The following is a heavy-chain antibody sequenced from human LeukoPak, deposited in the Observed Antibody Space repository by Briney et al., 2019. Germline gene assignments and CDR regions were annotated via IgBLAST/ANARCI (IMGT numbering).Heavy chain of an antibody. CDR2: ISYDGSNK. D-gene: IGHD1-26*01. J-gene: IGHJ4*02. V-gene: IGHV3-30*18. CDR3: AKDQRGSGSYYY. Sequence: PGGSLRLSCAASGFTFSSYGMHWVRQAPGKGLEWVAVISYDGSNKYYADSVKGRFTIPRDNSKNTLYLQMNSLRAEDTAVYYCAKDQRGSGSYYYWGQGTLVTVSS. CDR1: GFTFSSYG.